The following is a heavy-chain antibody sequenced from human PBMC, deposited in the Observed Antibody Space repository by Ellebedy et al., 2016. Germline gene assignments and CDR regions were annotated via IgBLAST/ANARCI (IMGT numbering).Heavy chain of an antibody. J-gene: IGHJ4*02. Sequence: ASVKVSCXASGYTFTTYGISWVRQAPGQGLEWMGWISAYNGNTNYAQKLQGRVTMTTDTSTSTAYMELRSLRSDDTAVYYCARAGNLNYYGSGSYYNFPDYWGQGTLVTVSS. CDR1: GYTFTTYG. CDR3: ARAGNLNYYGSGSYYNFPDY. CDR2: ISAYNGNT. V-gene: IGHV1-18*01. D-gene: IGHD3-10*01.